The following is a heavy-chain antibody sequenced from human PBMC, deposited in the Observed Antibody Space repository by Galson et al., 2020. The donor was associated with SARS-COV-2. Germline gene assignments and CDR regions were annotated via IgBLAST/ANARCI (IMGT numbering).Heavy chain of an antibody. D-gene: IGHD4-17*01. CDR3: TSSGPTVTTSDYYYHMDV. Sequence: SCAASGFTFSRYWMHWVRQAPGKGLVWVARISSDGSIITYADSVRGRFTISRDNAKSTLFLQMSTLRAEDTAMYYCTSSGPTVTTSDYYYHMDVWGRGTTVTVSS. J-gene: IGHJ6*03. CDR1: GFTFSRYW. V-gene: IGHV3-74*03. CDR2: ISSDGSII.